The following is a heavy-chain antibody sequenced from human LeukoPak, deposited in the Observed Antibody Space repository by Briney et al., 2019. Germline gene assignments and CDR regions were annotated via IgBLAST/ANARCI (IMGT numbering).Heavy chain of an antibody. CDR3: ARDGIVGATTGAPYYYYYMDV. CDR2: INPSGGST. D-gene: IGHD1-26*01. J-gene: IGHJ6*03. CDR1: GYTFTSYY. V-gene: IGHV1-46*01. Sequence: SVKVSCKASGYTFTSYYMHWVRQAPAQGLEWMGIINPSGGSTSYAQKFQGRVTMTRDTSTSTVYMELSSLRSDDTAVYYCARDGIVGATTGAPYYYYYMDVWGKGTTVTVSS.